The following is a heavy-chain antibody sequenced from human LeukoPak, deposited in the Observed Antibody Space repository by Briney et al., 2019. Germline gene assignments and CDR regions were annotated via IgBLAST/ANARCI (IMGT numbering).Heavy chain of an antibody. CDR1: GGSISSGSYY. D-gene: IGHD4-17*01. J-gene: IGHJ3*02. CDR2: VYTSGST. V-gene: IGHV4-61*02. Sequence: SETLSLTCTVSGGSISSGSYYWSWIRQPAGKGLEWIGRVYTSGSTNYNPSLKSRVTISVDTSKNQFSLRLSSVTAADTAVYYCARGDDYGDLRDAFDIWGQGTLVTVSS. CDR3: ARGDDYGDLRDAFDI.